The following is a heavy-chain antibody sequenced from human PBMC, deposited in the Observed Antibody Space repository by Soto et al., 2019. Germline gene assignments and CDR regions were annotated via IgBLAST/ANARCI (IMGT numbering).Heavy chain of an antibody. J-gene: IGHJ6*02. CDR3: ARSQRPSRYFDWVAGMDV. D-gene: IGHD3-9*01. Sequence: GGSLRLSCAASGFTFSDYYMSWIRQAPGKGLEWVSHISSSGSPIYYADSVKGRFTISRDSAKNSLYLQMNSLRAEDTAVFYCARSQRPSRYFDWVAGMDVWGQGTTVTVSS. CDR2: ISSSGSPI. CDR1: GFTFSDYY. V-gene: IGHV3-11*01.